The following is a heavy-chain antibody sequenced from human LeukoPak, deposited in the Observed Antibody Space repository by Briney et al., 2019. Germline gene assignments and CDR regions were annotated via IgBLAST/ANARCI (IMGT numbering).Heavy chain of an antibody. CDR2: IYSSGFT. D-gene: IGHD3-16*01. V-gene: IGHV4-61*02. J-gene: IGHJ4*02. CDR1: GGSISSGTYY. CDR3: ARVWGSYDS. Sequence: SETLSLTCTVSGGSISSGTYYWSWVRQPAGKGLEWIGRIYSSGFTNYNPSLKSRVTISIDTSKNQFSLKLSSVTAADTAVYYCARVWGSYDSWGQGTLVTVSS.